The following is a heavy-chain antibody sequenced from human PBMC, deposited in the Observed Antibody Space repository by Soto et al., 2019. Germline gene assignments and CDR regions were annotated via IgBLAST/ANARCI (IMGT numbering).Heavy chain of an antibody. J-gene: IGHJ4*02. V-gene: IGHV3-23*01. CDR1: GFTFSSYA. D-gene: IGHD3-10*01. Sequence: GASLRLSCAASGFTFSSYAMSWVRQAPGKGLEWGSAISGSGGSTYYADSVKGRFTISRENSKNTLYLQMNSLRAEDTAVYYCAKDPYRSVGVRGVIIGYWGQGTLVKVSS. CDR2: ISGSGGST. CDR3: AKDPYRSVGVRGVIIGY.